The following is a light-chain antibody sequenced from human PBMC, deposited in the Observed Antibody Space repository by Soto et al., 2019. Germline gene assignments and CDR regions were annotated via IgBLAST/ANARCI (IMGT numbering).Light chain of an antibody. CDR2: DAS. Sequence: DIQMTQSPSSLSASLGNRVTITCRASQSISTYLNWYQKKPGKAPNLLTYDASRLQSGVPSRFSGSGGGTDFTLSISSVQPEDFATYFCQQSYMDPITFGQGTRLEIK. J-gene: IGKJ5*01. V-gene: IGKV1-39*01. CDR1: QSISTY. CDR3: QQSYMDPIT.